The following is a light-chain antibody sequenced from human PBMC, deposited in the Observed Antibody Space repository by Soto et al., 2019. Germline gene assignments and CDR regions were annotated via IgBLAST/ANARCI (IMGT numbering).Light chain of an antibody. V-gene: IGLV1-47*01. J-gene: IGLJ2*01. CDR1: SSNIGNNY. CDR2: RNN. Sequence: QSVLTQPPSASGTPGQRVTISCSGSSSNIGNNYVYWYQLVPGTAPKLLMYRNNQRPSGVPDRFSGSKSGTSASLAISGLRSEDEADSYCAAWDDSLSGRGVFGGGTQLTVL. CDR3: AAWDDSLSGRGV.